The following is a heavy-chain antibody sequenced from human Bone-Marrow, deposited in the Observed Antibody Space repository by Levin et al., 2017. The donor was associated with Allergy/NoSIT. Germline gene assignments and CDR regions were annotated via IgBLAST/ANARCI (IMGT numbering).Heavy chain of an antibody. V-gene: IGHV4-34*01. D-gene: IGHD2-2*01. CDR2: INHSGSA. J-gene: IGHJ2*01. CDR1: GGAFSGYY. CDR3: ARGPYHGPWYFDF. Sequence: PSETLSLTCAMSGGAFSGYYWNWIRQSPGKGLEWIGEINHSGSADYNPSLETRVSMSVDIIKKQFSLKLTSVTAADTGIDYGARGPYHGPWYFDFWGRGTLVDVSS.